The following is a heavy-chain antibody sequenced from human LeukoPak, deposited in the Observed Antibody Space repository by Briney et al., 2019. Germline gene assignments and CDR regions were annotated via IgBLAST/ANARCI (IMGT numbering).Heavy chain of an antibody. CDR3: ARLACSADSCLHY. V-gene: IGHV5-51*01. J-gene: IGHJ4*02. Sequence: GESLKISCKGSGYSFINYWIGWVRQMPGKGLEWMGNIYPGDSDTRYSPSFQGQVTISADKSISTAYLQWSSLEASDTAMYYCARLACSADSCLHYWGQGTLVTVSS. D-gene: IGHD2-15*01. CDR1: GYSFINYW. CDR2: IYPGDSDT.